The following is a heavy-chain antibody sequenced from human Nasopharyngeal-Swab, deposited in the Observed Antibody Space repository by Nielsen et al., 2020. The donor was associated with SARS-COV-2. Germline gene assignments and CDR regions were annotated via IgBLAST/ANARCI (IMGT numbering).Heavy chain of an antibody. CDR3: ARAHSAPWFGINYFDY. CDR2: IYYSGST. J-gene: IGHJ4*02. V-gene: IGHV4-59*13. Sequence: SETLSLTCTVSGDSISSYYWSWIRQPPGKGLAWIGYIYYSGSTNYNPSLKSRVTISVDTSKNQFSLKLTSVTAADTAVYYCARAHSAPWFGINYFDYWGQGTLSPSPQ. D-gene: IGHD3-10*01. CDR1: GDSISSYY.